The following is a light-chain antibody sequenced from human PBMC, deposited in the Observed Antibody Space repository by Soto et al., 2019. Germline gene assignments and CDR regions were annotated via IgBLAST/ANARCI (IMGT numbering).Light chain of an antibody. CDR2: DAS. CDR3: QQYHSYPLT. J-gene: IGKJ4*01. CDR1: XXXXXW. Sequence: DIQMTQSPXXXXASVXXXXXXXXRXXXXXXXWLAWYQQKPGKAPTVLIYDASTLESGVPSRFSGSVSGTEFTLTVSNLQSDDFATYFCQQYHSYPLTFGGGTKVETK. V-gene: IGKV1-5*01.